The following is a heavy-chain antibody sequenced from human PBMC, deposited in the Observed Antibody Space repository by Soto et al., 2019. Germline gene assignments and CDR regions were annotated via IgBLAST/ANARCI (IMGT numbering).Heavy chain of an antibody. CDR1: GYTFTNYD. CDR3: ATVSAWQFYFFMDV. D-gene: IGHD6-19*01. Sequence: QVQLVQSGAEVKKPGASVKVSCKASGYTFTNYDINWVRQATGQGLEWMGWMNPNSGDTGYAQNFQGRVTMTRNTYISTAYMELSSLRSEETAVYYCATVSAWQFYFFMDVWGKGTTVTVSS. V-gene: IGHV1-8*01. CDR2: MNPNSGDT. J-gene: IGHJ6*03.